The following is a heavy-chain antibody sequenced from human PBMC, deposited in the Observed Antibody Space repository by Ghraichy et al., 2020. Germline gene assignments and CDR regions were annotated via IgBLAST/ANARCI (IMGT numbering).Heavy chain of an antibody. J-gene: IGHJ6*03. CDR1: GYTFTGYY. D-gene: IGHD4-17*01. Sequence: VSCKASGYTFTGYYMHWVRQAPGQGLEWMGWINPNSGGTNYAQKFQGRVTMTRDTSISTAYMELSRLRSDDTAVYYCARASNYGDYYYYYYMDVWGKGTTVTVSS. V-gene: IGHV1-2*02. CDR3: ARASNYGDYYYYYYMDV. CDR2: INPNSGGT.